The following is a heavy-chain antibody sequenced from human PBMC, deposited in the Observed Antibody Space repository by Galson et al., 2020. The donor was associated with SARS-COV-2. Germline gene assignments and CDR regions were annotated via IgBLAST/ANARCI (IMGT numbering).Heavy chain of an antibody. J-gene: IGHJ5*02. D-gene: IGHD4-17*01. CDR2: IYTSGST. CDR3: ARDSKLRDYGGNSEGFDP. V-gene: IGHV4-61*02. Sequence: SETLSLTCTVSGGSISSGSYYWSWIRQPAGKGLEWIGRIYTSGSTNYNPSLKSRVTISVDTSKNQFSLKLSSVTAADTAVYYCARDSKLRDYGGNSEGFDPWGQGTLVTVSS. CDR1: GGSISSGSYY.